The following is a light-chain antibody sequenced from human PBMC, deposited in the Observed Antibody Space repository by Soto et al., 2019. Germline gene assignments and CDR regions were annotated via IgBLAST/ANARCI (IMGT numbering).Light chain of an antibody. Sequence: QSALTQPRSVSGSPGQSVTISCTGTSSDIGGYNHVAWYQQHPDKAPKLMIFAVSKRPSGVPDRFSGSKSGNTASLTISGLQAEDEADYYCSSYAGSYTYVFATGTKVPVL. V-gene: IGLV2-11*01. CDR2: AVS. J-gene: IGLJ1*01. CDR3: SSYAGSYTYV. CDR1: SSDIGGYNH.